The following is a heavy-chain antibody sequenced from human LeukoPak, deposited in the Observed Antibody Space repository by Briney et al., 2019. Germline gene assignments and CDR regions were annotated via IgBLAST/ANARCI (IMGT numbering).Heavy chain of an antibody. CDR3: ARIGYRSSSFDY. CDR2: IKQDGSEK. CDR1: GFTFSNYW. D-gene: IGHD5-18*01. Sequence: GGSLRLSCAASGFTFSNYWMSWVRQAPGKGLEWVANIKQDGSEKDYVDFMKGRFTISRDNAKNSVYLQVNSLRAEDTAVYHCARIGYRSSSFDYWGQGTLVTVSS. V-gene: IGHV3-7*01. J-gene: IGHJ4*02.